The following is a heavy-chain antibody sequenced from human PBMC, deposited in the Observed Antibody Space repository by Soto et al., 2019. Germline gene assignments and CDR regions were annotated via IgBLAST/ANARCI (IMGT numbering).Heavy chain of an antibody. Sequence: QITLKESGPTLVKPTQPLTLTCTFSGFSLTTDRVGVGWIRQPPGEALEWLAVIYWDDSKTYRPSLESRLTITKDTSKNQVALTMTNXDSLXTXTYYCAHAYGGRSLYWGQGTLVTVSS. CDR2: IYWDDSK. J-gene: IGHJ4*02. V-gene: IGHV2-5*02. CDR3: AHAYGGRSLY. D-gene: IGHD1-26*01. CDR1: GFSLTTDRVG.